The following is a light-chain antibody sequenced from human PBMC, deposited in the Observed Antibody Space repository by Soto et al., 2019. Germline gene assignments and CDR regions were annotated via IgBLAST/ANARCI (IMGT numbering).Light chain of an antibody. CDR3: HQYNSYSPT. V-gene: IGKV1-5*03. J-gene: IGKJ1*01. CDR2: KAS. CDR1: QRSRVS. Sequence: IQMTKSPASLSASIGDRVTITCRASQRSRVSLAWFQQKAGKAPNLLIYKASRLESGGPSRFSGSGSETEFTLTISGLQPGAYATYYCHQYNSYSPTFGQGTKVDIK.